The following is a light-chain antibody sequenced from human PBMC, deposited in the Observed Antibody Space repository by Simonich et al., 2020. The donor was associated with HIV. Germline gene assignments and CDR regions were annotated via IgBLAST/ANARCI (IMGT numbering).Light chain of an antibody. CDR3: QRYYSTRT. CDR2: AAS. CDR1: QGISNS. V-gene: IGKV1-NL1*01. Sequence: DIQMTQSPSSLSASVGDRVTITCRASQGISNSLAWYQQKPGKAPKLLLYAASRLESGVPSRFSGSGSGTDYTLTISSLQPEDFATYYCQRYYSTRTFGQGTKVEIK. J-gene: IGKJ1*01.